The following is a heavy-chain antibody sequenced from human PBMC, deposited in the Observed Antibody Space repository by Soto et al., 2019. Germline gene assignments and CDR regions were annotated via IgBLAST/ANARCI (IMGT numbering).Heavy chain of an antibody. Sequence: PGGSLRLSCAGSGFTISDQYIDWVRQAPGKGVEWVGRSRDKGQGYSTEYAAAVKGRFTASRDDSKNSVYLQMSSLKTEDTDVYYCVTIRYFSDSSGYTICFGYWGQGTRVTVSS. V-gene: IGHV3-72*01. CDR3: VTIRYFSDSSGYTICFGY. CDR2: SRDKGQGYST. D-gene: IGHD3-22*01. J-gene: IGHJ4*02. CDR1: GFTISDQY.